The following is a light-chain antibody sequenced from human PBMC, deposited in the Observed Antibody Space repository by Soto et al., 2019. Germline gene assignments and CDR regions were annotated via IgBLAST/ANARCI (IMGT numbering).Light chain of an antibody. Sequence: DIVMTQSPLSLPVTPGEPASISCRSSQSLLHSNGYIYLDWYLQKPGQSPQLLIYLGSNRASGVHDRFSGSGSGTDFTLKISRVEAEDVRVYYCMQALQTPPTFGGGTKVEIK. CDR3: MQALQTPPT. V-gene: IGKV2-28*01. J-gene: IGKJ4*01. CDR2: LGS. CDR1: QSLLHSNGYIY.